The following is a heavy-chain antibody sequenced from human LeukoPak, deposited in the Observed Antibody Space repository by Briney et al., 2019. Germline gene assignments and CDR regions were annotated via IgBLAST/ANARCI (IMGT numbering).Heavy chain of an antibody. V-gene: IGHV4-34*01. CDR1: GGSFSGYY. Sequence: SETLSLTCAVYGGSFSGYYWSWIRQPPGKGLEWIGEINHSGSTNYNPSLKSRVTISVDTSKNQFSLKLSSVTAADTAVYYCAREKTVPDAFDIWGQGTMVTVSS. D-gene: IGHD4-17*01. J-gene: IGHJ3*02. CDR2: INHSGST. CDR3: AREKTVPDAFDI.